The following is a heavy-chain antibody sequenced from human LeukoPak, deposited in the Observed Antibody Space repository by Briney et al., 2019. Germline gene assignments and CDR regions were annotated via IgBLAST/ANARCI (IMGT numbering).Heavy chain of an antibody. Sequence: GGSLRLSCAASGFTFSSYDMHWVRQTPGKGLEWVAFTRYDGSNKYYADSVKGRFTISRDNAKNSLFLQMNSLRAEDTAVYYCARVLRYCSGGNCYSGGLGYMDVWGKGTTVTISS. J-gene: IGHJ6*03. CDR2: TRYDGSNK. D-gene: IGHD2-15*01. CDR1: GFTFSSYD. V-gene: IGHV3-30*02. CDR3: ARVLRYCSGGNCYSGGLGYMDV.